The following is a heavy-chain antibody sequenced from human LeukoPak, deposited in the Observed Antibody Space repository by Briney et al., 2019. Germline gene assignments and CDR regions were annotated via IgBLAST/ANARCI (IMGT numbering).Heavy chain of an antibody. CDR2: IIPIFGKA. CDR3: ARGAYTAMVPFDY. Sequence: SVKVSCKASGGTFSSYAISWVRQAPGQGLEWMGGIIPIFGKANYAQKFQGRVTITADESTSTAYMELSSLRSEDTAVYYCARGAYTAMVPFDYWGQGTLVTVSS. CDR1: GGTFSSYA. V-gene: IGHV1-69*13. D-gene: IGHD5-18*01. J-gene: IGHJ4*02.